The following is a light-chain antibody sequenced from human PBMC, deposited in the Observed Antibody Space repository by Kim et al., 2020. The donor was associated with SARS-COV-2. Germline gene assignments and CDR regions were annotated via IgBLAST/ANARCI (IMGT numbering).Light chain of an antibody. Sequence: PGQTVRSTCSGDKLGGKYACWYQQKPGQSPVLVICQHNKRPSGIPERFSGSTSGNTATLTISGTQAMDEADYYCQAWDRNTSNWVFGGGTQLTVL. CDR1: KLGGKY. V-gene: IGLV3-1*01. J-gene: IGLJ3*02. CDR2: QHN. CDR3: QAWDRNTSNWV.